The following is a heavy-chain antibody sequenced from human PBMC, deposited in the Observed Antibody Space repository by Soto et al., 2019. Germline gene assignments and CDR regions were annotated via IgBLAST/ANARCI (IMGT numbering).Heavy chain of an antibody. V-gene: IGHV1-3*01. D-gene: IGHD3-10*01. CDR3: ARDRGYYGSGSSRNYYYRYAMDV. CDR1: GYTFTSYA. J-gene: IGHJ6*02. Sequence: ASVKVSCKASGYTFTSYAMHWVRQAPGQRLEWMGWINAGNGNTKYSQKFQGRVTIPRDTSASTAYMELSSLRSDDAAVYYCARDRGYYGSGSSRNYYYRYAMDVWAQGTTVPVSS. CDR2: INAGNGNT.